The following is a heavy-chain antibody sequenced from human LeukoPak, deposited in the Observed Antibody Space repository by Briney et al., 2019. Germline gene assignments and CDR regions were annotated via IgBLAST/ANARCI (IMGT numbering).Heavy chain of an antibody. V-gene: IGHV4-59*12. CDR3: ARAHNYGGNPDDAFDI. Sequence: SETLSLTCTVSGGSISSYYWSWIRQPPGKGLEWIGYIYYSGSTNYNPSLKSRVTISVDTSKNQFSLKLSSVTAADTAVYYCARAHNYGGNPDDAFDIWGQGTMVTVSS. CDR1: GGSISSYY. J-gene: IGHJ3*02. D-gene: IGHD4-23*01. CDR2: IYYSGST.